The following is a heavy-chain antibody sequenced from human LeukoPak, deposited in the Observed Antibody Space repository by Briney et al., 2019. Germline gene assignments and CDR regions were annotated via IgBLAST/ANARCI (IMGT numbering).Heavy chain of an antibody. D-gene: IGHD6-19*01. J-gene: IGHJ4*02. V-gene: IGHV1-46*01. CDR3: ARFAVHRRIAVNGQFGLDY. CDR1: GYTFTSYY. Sequence: ASVKDSCKASGYTFTSYYMHWVRQAPGQGLEWMGIINPSGGTTNYAQKFQGRVTMTRDTSTSTVYMELSSLRSEDTAVYYCARFAVHRRIAVNGQFGLDYWGRGTLVTVSS. CDR2: INPSGGTT.